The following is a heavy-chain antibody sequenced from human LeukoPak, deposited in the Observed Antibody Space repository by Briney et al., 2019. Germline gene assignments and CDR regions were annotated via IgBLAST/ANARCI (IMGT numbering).Heavy chain of an antibody. CDR3: ARDSIYCSSTSCYRYFQH. CDR2: ISSNGGST. J-gene: IGHJ1*01. Sequence: PGGSLRLSCAASGFTFSSYAMHWVRQAPGKGLESVSAISSNGGSTYYANSVKGRFTISRDNSKNTLYLQMGSLRAEDMAVYYCARDSIYCSSTSCYRYFQHWGQGTLVTVSS. CDR1: GFTFSSYA. V-gene: IGHV3-64*01. D-gene: IGHD2-2*01.